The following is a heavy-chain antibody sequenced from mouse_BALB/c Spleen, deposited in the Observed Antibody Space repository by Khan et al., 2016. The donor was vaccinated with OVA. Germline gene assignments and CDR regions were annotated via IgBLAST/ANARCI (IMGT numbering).Heavy chain of an antibody. CDR3: TRSDGYYGYFDV. CDR1: GYTFTDYE. CDR2: IDPETGGT. V-gene: IGHV1-15*01. J-gene: IGHJ1*01. D-gene: IGHD2-3*01. Sequence: VQLQESGAELVRPGASVTLSCKASGYTFTDYEMHWVKQTPVHGLEWIGAIDPETGGTAYNQKFKGKATLTADKSSSTAYMELRSLTSEDSAFYYCTRSDGYYGYFDVWGAGTTVTVSS.